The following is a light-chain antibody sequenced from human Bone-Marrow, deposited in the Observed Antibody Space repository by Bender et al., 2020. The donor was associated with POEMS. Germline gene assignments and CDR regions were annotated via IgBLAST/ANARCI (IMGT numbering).Light chain of an antibody. CDR3: CSYATGGTWV. Sequence: QSALTQPASVSGSPGQSITISCTGSSTDVGNYNLVSWYQQLSGKAPKVILYEVTKRPSGVSSRFSGSRSGNTASLTISGLRAEDEARYYCCSYATGGTWVFGGGTKVTVL. CDR2: EVT. CDR1: STDVGNYNL. J-gene: IGLJ2*01. V-gene: IGLV2-23*02.